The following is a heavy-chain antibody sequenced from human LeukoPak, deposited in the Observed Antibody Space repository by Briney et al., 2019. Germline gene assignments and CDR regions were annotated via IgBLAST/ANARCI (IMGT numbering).Heavy chain of an antibody. J-gene: IGHJ4*02. Sequence: SETLSLTCTVSGGSISSGDYCWSWIRQPAGKGLEWIGRMCTRGSTDYNPSLKSRVTISVDKSKNQFSLKLSSVTAADTAVYYCASEGISSDYTGFDNWGQGTLVTVSS. D-gene: IGHD3-22*01. CDR1: GGSISSGDYC. CDR2: MCTRGST. V-gene: IGHV4-61*02. CDR3: ASEGISSDYTGFDN.